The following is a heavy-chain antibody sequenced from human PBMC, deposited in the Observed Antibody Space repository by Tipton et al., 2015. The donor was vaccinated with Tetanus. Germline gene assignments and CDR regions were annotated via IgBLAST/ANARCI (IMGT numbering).Heavy chain of an antibody. Sequence: SLRLSCAASGSTLSSYAMHWVRQAPGKGLEWVAVISYDGSNKYYADSVKGRFAISRDNSKNTLYLQMNSLRAEDTAVYYCARGGNTAMGYYYYYGMDVWGQGTTVTVSS. J-gene: IGHJ6*02. V-gene: IGHV3-30*09. CDR3: ARGGNTAMGYYYYYGMDV. D-gene: IGHD5-18*01. CDR2: ISYDGSNK. CDR1: GSTLSSYA.